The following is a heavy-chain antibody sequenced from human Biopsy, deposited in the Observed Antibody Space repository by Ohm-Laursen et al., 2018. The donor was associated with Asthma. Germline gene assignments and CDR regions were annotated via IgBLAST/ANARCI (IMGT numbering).Heavy chain of an antibody. J-gene: IGHJ4*02. Sequence: GASVKVSCKSLGGTFNTYVIGWVRQAPGQGLWWRGGINSVIGNTTYTQKFQDRVTITADDSTSTVYMKLSSLRSEDTAVYYCARKAGTCISRSCYSLDFWGQGTLVTVSS. V-gene: IGHV1-69*13. CDR1: GGTFNTYV. CDR3: ARKAGTCISRSCYSLDF. CDR2: INSVIGNT. D-gene: IGHD2-15*01.